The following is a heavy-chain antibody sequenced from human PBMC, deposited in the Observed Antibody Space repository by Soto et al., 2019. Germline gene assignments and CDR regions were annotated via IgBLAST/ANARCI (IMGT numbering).Heavy chain of an antibody. D-gene: IGHD6-6*01. CDR3: ARVGGQLVPGFDY. Sequence: EVQLVESGGGLVKPGGSLRLSCAASGFTFSSYSMNWVRQAPGKGLEWGSSISSSSSYIYYADSVKGRFTISRDNAKNSLYLQMNSLRAEDTAVYYCARVGGQLVPGFDYWGQGTLVTVSS. CDR2: ISSSSSYI. V-gene: IGHV3-21*01. J-gene: IGHJ4*02. CDR1: GFTFSSYS.